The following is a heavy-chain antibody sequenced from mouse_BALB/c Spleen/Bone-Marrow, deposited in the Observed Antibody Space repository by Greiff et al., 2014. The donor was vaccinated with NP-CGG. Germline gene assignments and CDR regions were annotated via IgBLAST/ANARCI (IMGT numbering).Heavy chain of an antibody. Sequence: VQLQQSGAELVKPGASVKLSCKASGYTFTSYWIHWVKLRPGHGLEWIGEINPSNGRTNYNEKFKNKATLTVDKSSSTAYIRLSSLTSEDSAVYYCARYDGPAWFAYWGQGTLVTVS. CDR1: GYTFTSYW. D-gene: IGHD2-3*01. CDR3: ARYDGPAWFAY. CDR2: INPSNGRT. J-gene: IGHJ3*01. V-gene: IGHV1S81*02.